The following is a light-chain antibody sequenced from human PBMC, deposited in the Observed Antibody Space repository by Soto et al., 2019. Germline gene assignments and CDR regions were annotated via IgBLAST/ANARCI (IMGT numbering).Light chain of an antibody. CDR1: QSVSGY. Sequence: EIVLTQSPATLSLSPGERATLSCRASQSVSGYLAWYQQKPGQAPRLLIYDASNRATGIPARFSGSGSGTAFTLTISSLEPEDFAIYYCQQRSKWPLTLGGGTKVEIK. CDR2: DAS. J-gene: IGKJ4*01. V-gene: IGKV3-11*01. CDR3: QQRSKWPLT.